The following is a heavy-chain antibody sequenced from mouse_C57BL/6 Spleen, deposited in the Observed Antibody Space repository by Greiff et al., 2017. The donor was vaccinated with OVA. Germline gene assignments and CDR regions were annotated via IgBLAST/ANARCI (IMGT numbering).Heavy chain of an antibody. CDR1: GFSLTSYG. CDR3: ARKIYYDYDGGYAMDY. D-gene: IGHD2-4*01. CDR2: IWSGGST. V-gene: IGHV2-2*01. J-gene: IGHJ4*01. Sequence: VKLMESGPGLVQPSQSLSITCTVSGFSLTSYGVHWVRQSPGKGLEWLGVIWSGGSTDYNAAFISRLSISKDNSKSQVFFKMNSLQADDTAIYYCARKIYYDYDGGYAMDYWGQGTSVTVSS.